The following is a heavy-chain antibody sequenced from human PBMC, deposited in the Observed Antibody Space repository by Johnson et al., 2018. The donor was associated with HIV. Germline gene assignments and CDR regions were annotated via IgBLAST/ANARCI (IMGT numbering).Heavy chain of an antibody. J-gene: IGHJ3*02. D-gene: IGHD2-15*01. V-gene: IGHV3-9*01. CDR1: GFSFDDYA. CDR2: ISWNSGSI. CDR3: AKGRVVVAATEAFDI. Sequence: EVHLVESGGVAVQPGGSLRLSCAASGFSFDDYAMHWVRQAPGKGLEWVSGISWNSGSIGYADSVKGRFTISRDNAKNSLYLQMNSLRAEDTALYYCAKGRVVVAATEAFDIWGQGTMVTVSS.